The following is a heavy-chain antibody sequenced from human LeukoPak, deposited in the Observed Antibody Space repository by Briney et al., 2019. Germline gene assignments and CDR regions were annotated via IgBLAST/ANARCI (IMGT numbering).Heavy chain of an antibody. Sequence: GGSLRLSCAASGFTFSSYEMNWVRQAPGKGLEWVSYISSSGSTIYYADSVKGRFTISRDNAKNSLYLQMNSLRAEDTVVYYCARDGRDSSSWYSPFDYWGQGTLVTVSS. V-gene: IGHV3-48*03. CDR1: GFTFSSYE. CDR3: ARDGRDSSSWYSPFDY. CDR2: ISSSGSTI. J-gene: IGHJ4*02. D-gene: IGHD6-13*01.